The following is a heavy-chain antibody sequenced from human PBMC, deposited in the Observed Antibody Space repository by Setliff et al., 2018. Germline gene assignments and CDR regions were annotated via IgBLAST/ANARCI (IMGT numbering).Heavy chain of an antibody. D-gene: IGHD3-22*01. V-gene: IGHV3-30*02. CDR3: AKGLKSSGPDWYFDY. CDR1: EFRFSIYG. J-gene: IGHJ4*02. Sequence: GSLRLSCAASEFRFSIYGMHWVRQAPGKGLECVAFIRYDGSNKYYADSVKGRFTISRDNSTNTLYLQMNSLRAEDTAVYYCAKGLKSSGPDWYFDYWGPGTLVTVSS. CDR2: IRYDGSNK.